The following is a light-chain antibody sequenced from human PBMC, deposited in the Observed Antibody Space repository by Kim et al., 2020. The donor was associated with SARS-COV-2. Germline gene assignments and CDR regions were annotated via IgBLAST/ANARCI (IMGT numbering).Light chain of an antibody. V-gene: IGLV1-51*01. CDR3: GTWDASLTAGEV. CDR2: DND. CDR1: SSNIGVNS. J-gene: IGLJ2*01. Sequence: RLTISCLGSSSNIGVNSVSWYQHLPGTAPKLVIYDNDKRPSGVPDRFSGSKSGTSATLGITGLQPGDEADYFCGTWDASLTAGEVFGGGTQLTVL.